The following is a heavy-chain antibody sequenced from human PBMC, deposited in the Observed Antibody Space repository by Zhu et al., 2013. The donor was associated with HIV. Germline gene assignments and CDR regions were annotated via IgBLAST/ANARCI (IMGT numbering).Heavy chain of an antibody. Sequence: VQLQESGPGLVKPSGTLSLTCTVSGGSISSGGYYWSWIRQHPGKGLEWIGYIYYSGSTYYNPSLKSRVTISVDTSKNQFSLKLSSVTAADTAVYYCARAPPIRGGGNIDYWGQGTLVTVSS. D-gene: IGHD2-15*01. CDR1: GGSISSGGYY. V-gene: IGHV4-31*03. CDR2: IYYSGST. J-gene: IGHJ4*02. CDR3: ARAPPIRGGGNIDY.